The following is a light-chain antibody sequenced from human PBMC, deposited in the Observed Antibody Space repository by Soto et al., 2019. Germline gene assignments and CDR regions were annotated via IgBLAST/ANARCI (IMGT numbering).Light chain of an antibody. Sequence: VLTQSPATLPSSPGERATLSCRASQSVSSSYLAWYQQKPGQAPRLLIYCAYSRANGIPGRFSGSGSGTDFTLTIIRLEPEDFAVYYCQQYGNSPYTFGKGTKL. CDR1: QSVSSSY. CDR2: CAY. J-gene: IGKJ2*01. V-gene: IGKV3-20*01. CDR3: QQYGNSPYT.